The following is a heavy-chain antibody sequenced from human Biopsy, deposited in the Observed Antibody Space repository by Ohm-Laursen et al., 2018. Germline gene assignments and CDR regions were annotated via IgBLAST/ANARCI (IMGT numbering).Heavy chain of an antibody. CDR2: IITMFGTA. V-gene: IGHV1-69*13. Sequence: SVKVSCKASGGTFINYAISWVRQPPGQGLEWMGGIITMFGTANYAQMFQGRVTISADESTSTSYMELSSLTTEDTAIYYCARGPHSGSHSCFDYWGRGTLVTVSS. J-gene: IGHJ4*02. CDR3: ARGPHSGSHSCFDY. CDR1: GGTFINYA. D-gene: IGHD1-26*01.